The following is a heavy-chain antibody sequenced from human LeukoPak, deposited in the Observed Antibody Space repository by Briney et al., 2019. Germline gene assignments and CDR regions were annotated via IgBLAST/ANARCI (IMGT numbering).Heavy chain of an antibody. CDR1: GGSISSGSYY. CDR2: IYTSGST. CDR3: ARSGSYSSWFDP. J-gene: IGHJ5*02. V-gene: IGHV4-61*02. Sequence: SETLSLTCTVSGGSISSGSYYWSWIRQPAGKGLEWIGRIYTSGSTNYNPSLKSRVTISVDTSKNQFSLKLSSVTAADTAVYYCARSGSYSSWFDPWGQGTLVTVSS. D-gene: IGHD3-10*01.